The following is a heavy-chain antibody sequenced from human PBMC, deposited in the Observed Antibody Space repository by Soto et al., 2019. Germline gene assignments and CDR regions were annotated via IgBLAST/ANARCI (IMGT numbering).Heavy chain of an antibody. J-gene: IGHJ4*02. CDR2: VNPILSMS. CDR3: ASNYGSGYRAFDS. V-gene: IGHV1-69*02. CDR1: GDTFNFYS. D-gene: IGHD3-10*01. Sequence: QVQLVQSGAEVKSAGSSVKVSCKASGDTFNFYSINWVRQAPGLGLEWVGRVNPILSMSNYAQRFQGRVTMTEDKSTGTAYMELRSLRSADTAIYYCASNYGSGYRAFDSWGQGALVTVSS.